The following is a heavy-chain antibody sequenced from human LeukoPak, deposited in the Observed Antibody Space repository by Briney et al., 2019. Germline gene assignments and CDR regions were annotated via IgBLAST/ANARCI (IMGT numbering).Heavy chain of an antibody. CDR1: GFTFTGHS. CDR2: VAHDEKTI. D-gene: IGHD2-21*02. CDR3: ARERGVTHPFDY. V-gene: IGHV3-30*04. Sequence: PGRSLRLSCVASGFTFTGHSMHWVRQAPGKGLEWVAVVAHDEKTIFYADSLKGRFTISRDNARNTLYLQMNSLRAEDTAVYYCARERGVTHPFDYWGQGTLVTVSS. J-gene: IGHJ4*02.